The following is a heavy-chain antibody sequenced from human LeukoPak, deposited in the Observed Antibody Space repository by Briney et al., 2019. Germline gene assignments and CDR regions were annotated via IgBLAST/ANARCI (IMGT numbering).Heavy chain of an antibody. Sequence: GGSLRLSCAASGSTFSSYWMSWVRQAPGKGLEWVANIKQDGSEKCYVDSVKGRFTISRDNAKNSLYLQMNSLRAEDTAVYYCAREVSSGWYYFDYWGQGTLVTVSS. J-gene: IGHJ4*02. CDR3: AREVSSGWYYFDY. V-gene: IGHV3-7*01. CDR1: GSTFSSYW. CDR2: IKQDGSEK. D-gene: IGHD6-19*01.